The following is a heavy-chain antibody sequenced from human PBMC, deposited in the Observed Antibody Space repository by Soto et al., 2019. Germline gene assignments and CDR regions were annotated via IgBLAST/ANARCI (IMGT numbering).Heavy chain of an antibody. CDR1: GFTFSDFA. Sequence: PGGSLRLSCAASGFTFSDFAMSWVRKAPGKGLYCVSTITAAGRNTFYADSVKGRFTISRDNSKSTLYLHGNSLRVDDTAVHYCAKLGGGNRPKLFQVWGHGTLVTVSS. CDR2: ITAAGRNT. V-gene: IGHV3-23*01. CDR3: AKLGGGNRPKLFQV. D-gene: IGHD3-16*01. J-gene: IGHJ1*01.